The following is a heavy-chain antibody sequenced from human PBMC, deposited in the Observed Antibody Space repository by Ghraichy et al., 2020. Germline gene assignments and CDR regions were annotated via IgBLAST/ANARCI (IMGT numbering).Heavy chain of an antibody. CDR1: GYTFTSYD. J-gene: IGHJ6*02. D-gene: IGHD3-3*01. Sequence: ASVKVSCKASGYTFTSYDINWVRQATGQGLEWMGWMNPNSGNTGYAQKFQGRVTMTRNTSISTAYMELSSLRSEDTAVYYCARELGTRDLRYYDFWSGYQYYYYYGMDVWGQGTTVTVSS. CDR2: MNPNSGNT. CDR3: ARELGTRDLRYYDFWSGYQYYYYYGMDV. V-gene: IGHV1-8*01.